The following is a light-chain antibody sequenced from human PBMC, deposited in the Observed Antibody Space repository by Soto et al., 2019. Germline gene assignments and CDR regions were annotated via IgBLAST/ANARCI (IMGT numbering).Light chain of an antibody. Sequence: EVVMTQSPATLSVSPGERATLSCRASQSVTTNMAWYQQKPGQAPRLLIYGASTRATDIPARFSGSGSGTDFTLTISSLQSEDFAVYYCQQYNNWPPWTFGQGTKV. V-gene: IGKV3-15*01. CDR1: QSVTTN. CDR2: GAS. J-gene: IGKJ1*01. CDR3: QQYNNWPPWT.